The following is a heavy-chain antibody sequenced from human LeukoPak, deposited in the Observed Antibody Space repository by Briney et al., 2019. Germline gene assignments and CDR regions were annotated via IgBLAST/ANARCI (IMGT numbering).Heavy chain of an antibody. D-gene: IGHD1-7*01. J-gene: IGHJ6*02. V-gene: IGHV1-69*13. CDR1: GGTFSSYA. CDR2: IIPIFGTA. CDR3: ARASIITGTSLRIHLDV. Sequence: SVKVSCKASGGTFSSYAISWVRQAPGQGLEWMGGIIPIFGTANCAQKFQGRVTITADESTSTAYMELSSLRSEDTAVYYCARASIITGTSLRIHLDVWGQGTTVTVSS.